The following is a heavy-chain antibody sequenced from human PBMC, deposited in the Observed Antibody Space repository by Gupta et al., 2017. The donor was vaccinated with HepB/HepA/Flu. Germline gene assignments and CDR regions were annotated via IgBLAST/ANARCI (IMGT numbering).Heavy chain of an antibody. CDR1: GFTFSRFW. V-gene: IGHV3-74*03. CDR2: INTDGSSV. CDR3: TRGGDYGLIYY. J-gene: IGHJ4*02. Sequence: EVQLVESGGGLVQPGGSLRLSCAASGFTFSRFWMHWVRQAPGKGLVWVSHINTDGSSVTYADSVKGRFTISRDNAKHTLYLQMNSLRAEDTAIYYCTRGGDYGLIYYWGQGTLVTVSS. D-gene: IGHD4-17*01.